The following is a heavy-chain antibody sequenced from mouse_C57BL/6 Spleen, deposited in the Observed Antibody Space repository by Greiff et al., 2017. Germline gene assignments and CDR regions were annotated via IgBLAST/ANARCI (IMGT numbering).Heavy chain of an antibody. V-gene: IGHV1-42*01. CDR1: GYSFTGYY. CDR3: ARKWLDYAMDY. J-gene: IGHJ4*01. Sequence: VHVKQSGPELVKPGASVKISCKASGYSFTGYYMNWVKQSPEKSLEWIGEINPSTGGTTYNQKFKAKATLTVDKSSSTAYMQLKSLTSEDSAVYYCARKWLDYAMDYWGQGTSVTVSS. CDR2: INPSTGGT. D-gene: IGHD2-2*01.